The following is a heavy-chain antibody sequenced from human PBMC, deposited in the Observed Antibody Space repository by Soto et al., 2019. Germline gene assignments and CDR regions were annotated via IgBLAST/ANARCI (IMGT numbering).Heavy chain of an antibody. CDR2: MNPNSGDT. CDR3: ARGPLRFLEWVLMIDY. D-gene: IGHD3-3*01. CDR1: GYTFTNYD. J-gene: IGHJ4*02. V-gene: IGHV1-8*01. Sequence: QVPLVQSGAEVKKPGASVKVSCKASGYTFTNYDINWVRQASGQGLEWMGWMNPNSGDTVYAQRFQGRVTMSRNTSISTAYMELSSLRSEDTAMYYCARGPLRFLEWVLMIDYWGQGTLVTVSS.